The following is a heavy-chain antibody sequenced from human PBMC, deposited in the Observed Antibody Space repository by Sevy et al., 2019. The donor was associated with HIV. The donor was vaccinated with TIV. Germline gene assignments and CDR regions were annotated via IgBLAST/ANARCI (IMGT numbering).Heavy chain of an antibody. Sequence: ASVKVSCKVSGYTLTELSIHWVRQAPGQGLEWMGGIIAVFGTTNYAQKFQGRVTVSADESRSTAYMELSSLRSEDTAVYYCARDKYYYVSGSFDYWAKELRSPSPQ. CDR1: GYTLTELS. CDR3: ARDKYYYVSGSFDY. D-gene: IGHD3-10*01. V-gene: IGHV1-69*13. CDR2: IIAVFGTT. J-gene: IGHJ4*01.